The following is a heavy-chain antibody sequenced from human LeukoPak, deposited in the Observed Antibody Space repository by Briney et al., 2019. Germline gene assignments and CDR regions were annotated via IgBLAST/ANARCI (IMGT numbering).Heavy chain of an antibody. CDR2: ISYDGSNK. Sequence: GGSLRLSCAASGFTFSSYGMHWVRQAPGKGLEWVAVISYDGSNKYYADSVKGRFTISRDNSKNTLYLQMNSLRAEDTAVYYCARVIQWGYYDFWSGYFDYWGQGTLVTVSS. V-gene: IGHV3-30*03. D-gene: IGHD3-3*01. CDR1: GFTFSSYG. CDR3: ARVIQWGYYDFWSGYFDY. J-gene: IGHJ4*02.